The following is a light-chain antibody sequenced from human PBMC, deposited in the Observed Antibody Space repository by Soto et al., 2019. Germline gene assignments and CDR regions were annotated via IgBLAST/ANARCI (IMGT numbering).Light chain of an antibody. J-gene: IGLJ1*01. CDR1: SSGVGGYNY. Sequence: QSALTQPRSVSGSPGQSVTISCTGTSSGVGGYNYVSWYQQHPGKAPKVRISDVGNRPSGVPDRFSGSQSGNTASLTISGLQAEDESDYCRCSYSGSYTHVFGTGTKVTAL. CDR2: DVG. CDR3: CSYSGSYTHV. V-gene: IGLV2-11*01.